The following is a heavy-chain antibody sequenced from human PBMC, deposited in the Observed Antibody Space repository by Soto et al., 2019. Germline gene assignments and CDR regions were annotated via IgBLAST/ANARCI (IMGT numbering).Heavy chain of an antibody. CDR2: ISGSGGTT. CDR3: AKDGRTSSLL. V-gene: IGHV3-23*01. D-gene: IGHD2-2*01. J-gene: IGHJ4*02. CDR1: GFPFSRYS. Sequence: GGSMILSCAASGFPFSRYSMSWVRQAPGKGLEWVSAISGSGGTTSYAEAVKGRFIISKDNSKDTLYLQMNGLKAEDTAVYYCAKDGRTSSLLWGQGTLVTVSS.